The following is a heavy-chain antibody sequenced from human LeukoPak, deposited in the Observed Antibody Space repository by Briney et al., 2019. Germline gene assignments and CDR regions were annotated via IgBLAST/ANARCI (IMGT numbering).Heavy chain of an antibody. J-gene: IGHJ4*02. CDR1: GGSISSYY. Sequence: PSETLSLTCTVSGGSISSYYWSWIRQPPGKGLEWTGYIYYSGRTNYNPSLKGRVTISVDTSKSQFSLKLSSVTAADTAVYYCARGPNRYYFDYWGQGTLVTVSS. CDR2: IYYSGRT. D-gene: IGHD2/OR15-2a*01. CDR3: ARGPNRYYFDY. V-gene: IGHV4-59*01.